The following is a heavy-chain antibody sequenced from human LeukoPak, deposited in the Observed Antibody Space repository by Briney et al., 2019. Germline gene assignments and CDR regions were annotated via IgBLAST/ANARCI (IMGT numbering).Heavy chain of an antibody. Sequence: PGGSLRLSCAASGFTFSTFGMHWVRQAPGKGLEWVAIIWYDGSDKYYADSVKGRFTVSRDNSKNTLHLQVNSLRAKDTAVYYCARDRGTTSSAGYYFDTWGQGALVTVSS. CDR3: ARDRGTTSSAGYYFDT. CDR1: GFTFSTFG. V-gene: IGHV3-33*01. CDR2: IWYDGSDK. J-gene: IGHJ4*02. D-gene: IGHD6-6*01.